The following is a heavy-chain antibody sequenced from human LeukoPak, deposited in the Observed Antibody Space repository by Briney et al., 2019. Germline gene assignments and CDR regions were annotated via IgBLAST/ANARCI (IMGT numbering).Heavy chain of an antibody. Sequence: SETLSLTCTVSGYSISSGYYWGWIRQPPGKGLEWIGTVYSVGNTYENPSLKRRVTISIDSSKNQFSLKLTSLTAADTAVYYCARAGGGYYGSGSLDSWGQGSLVTVSS. CDR2: VYSVGNT. V-gene: IGHV4-38-2*02. CDR3: ARAGGGYYGSGSLDS. J-gene: IGHJ4*02. CDR1: GYSISSGYY. D-gene: IGHD3-10*01.